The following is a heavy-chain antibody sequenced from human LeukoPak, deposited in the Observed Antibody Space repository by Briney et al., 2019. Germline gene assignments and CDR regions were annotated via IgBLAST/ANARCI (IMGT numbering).Heavy chain of an antibody. CDR1: GFTFTNFW. J-gene: IGHJ4*02. V-gene: IGHV4-34*01. Sequence: PGGSLRLSCAASGFTFTNFWMSWVRQPPGKGLEWIGEINHSGSTNYNPSLKSRVTISVDTSKNQFSLKLSSVTAADTAVYYCARGPKVVVPAANLFDYWGQGTLVTVSS. CDR3: ARGPKVVVPAANLFDY. D-gene: IGHD2-2*01. CDR2: INHSGST.